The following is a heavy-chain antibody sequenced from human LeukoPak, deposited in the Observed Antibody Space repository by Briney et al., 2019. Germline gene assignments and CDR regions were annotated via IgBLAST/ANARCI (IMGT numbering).Heavy chain of an antibody. CDR1: GFTFSSYG. D-gene: IGHD3-9*01. J-gene: IGHJ4*02. V-gene: IGHV3-30*02. Sequence: PGGSLRLSCAASGFTFSSYGMHWVRQAPGKGLEWAAFIRYDGSNKYYADSVKGRFTISRDNSKNTLYLQMNSLRAEDTAVYYCAKDGGYFDWLFPLDYWGQGTLVTVSS. CDR3: AKDGGYFDWLFPLDY. CDR2: IRYDGSNK.